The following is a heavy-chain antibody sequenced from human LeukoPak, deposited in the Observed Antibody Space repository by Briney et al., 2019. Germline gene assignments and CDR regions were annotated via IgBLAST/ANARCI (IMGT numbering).Heavy chain of an antibody. CDR1: GYTFTSYG. J-gene: IGHJ5*02. CDR2: ISAYNGNT. CDR3: AGSGSGSYYTPFDP. V-gene: IGHV1-18*01. D-gene: IGHD3-10*01. Sequence: ASVKVSCKASGYTFTSYGISWVRQAPGQGLEWMGWISAYNGNTNYAQKLQGRVTMTTDTSTSTAYMELRSLRSDDTAVYYCAGSGSGSYYTPFDPWGQGTLVTVSS.